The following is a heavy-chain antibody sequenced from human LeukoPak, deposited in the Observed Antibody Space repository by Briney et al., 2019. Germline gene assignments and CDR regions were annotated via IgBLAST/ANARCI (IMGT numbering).Heavy chain of an antibody. D-gene: IGHD5-18*01. CDR2: INHSGST. J-gene: IGHJ4*02. CDR1: GGSISSGDYY. Sequence: PSATLSLTCTVSGGSISSGDYYWSWIRQPPGKGLEWIGEINHSGSTNYNPSLKSRVTISVDTSKNQFSLKLSSVTAADTAVYYCARTYSYGKIGYWGQGTLVTVSS. V-gene: IGHV4-39*07. CDR3: ARTYSYGKIGY.